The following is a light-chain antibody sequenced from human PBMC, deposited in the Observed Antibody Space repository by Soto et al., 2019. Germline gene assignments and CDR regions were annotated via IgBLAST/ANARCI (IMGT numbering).Light chain of an antibody. CDR2: WAS. J-gene: IGKJ4*01. V-gene: IGKV4-1*01. Sequence: IVRTQTPESLAVSLGERATINCKSSQSVLYSSNNKNYLAWYQQKPGQPPKLLIYWASTRESGVPDRFSGSGSGTDFTLTISSLQAEDVAVYYCQQYDCTPLTFGGGT. CDR3: QQYDCTPLT. CDR1: QSVLYSSNNKNY.